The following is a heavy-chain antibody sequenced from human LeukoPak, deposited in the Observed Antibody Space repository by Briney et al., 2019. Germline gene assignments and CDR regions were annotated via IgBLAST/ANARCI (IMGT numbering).Heavy chain of an antibody. V-gene: IGHV4-59*08. CDR1: GGSISSYY. CDR3: ARLPDYGDERGMWYFDY. CDR2: IYYSGST. Sequence: SETLSLTCTVSGGSISSYYWSWIRQPPGKGLEWIGYIYYSGSTNYNPSLKSRVTISVDTSKNQFSLKLSSVTAADTAVYYCARLPDYGDERGMWYFDYWGQGTLVTVSS. D-gene: IGHD4-17*01. J-gene: IGHJ4*02.